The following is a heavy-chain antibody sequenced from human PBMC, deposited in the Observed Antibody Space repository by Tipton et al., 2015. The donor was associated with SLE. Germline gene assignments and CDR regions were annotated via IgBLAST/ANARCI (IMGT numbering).Heavy chain of an antibody. CDR3: VKDLDRGAGGSY. CDR2: IWYDGSNK. D-gene: IGHD3-10*01. V-gene: IGHV3-30*04. CDR1: GFTFSSYA. J-gene: IGHJ4*02. Sequence: SLRLSCAASGFTFSSYAMHWVRQAPGKGLEWVAVIWYDGSNKYYADSVKGRFTISRDNSKNKLYLQMNNLRAEDAAIYYCVKDLDRGAGGSYWGQGTLVGVSS.